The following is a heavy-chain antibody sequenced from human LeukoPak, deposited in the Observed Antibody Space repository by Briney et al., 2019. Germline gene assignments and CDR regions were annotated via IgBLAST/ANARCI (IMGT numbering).Heavy chain of an antibody. V-gene: IGHV1-2*02. D-gene: IGHD2-15*01. CDR1: GYTFTGYY. Sequence: ASVKVSCKASGYTFTGYYMHWVRQAPGQGLEWMGWINPNSGGTNYAQKFQGRVTMTRDTSISTAYMELSRLRSDDTAVYYCARVPSSGGSRGHDYWGQGTLVTVSS. J-gene: IGHJ4*02. CDR3: ARVPSSGGSRGHDY. CDR2: INPNSGGT.